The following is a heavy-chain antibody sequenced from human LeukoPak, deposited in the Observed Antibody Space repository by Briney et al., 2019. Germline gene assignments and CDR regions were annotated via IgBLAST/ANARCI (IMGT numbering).Heavy chain of an antibody. CDR2: ISYDGSNK. J-gene: IGHJ3*02. V-gene: IGHV3-30-3*01. D-gene: IGHD3-9*01. CDR1: GFTVSNTY. CDR3: ARCYYDILTAQENAAFDI. Sequence: PGGSLRLSCAASGFTVSNTYMSWVRQAPGKGLEWVAVISYDGSNKYYADSVKGRFTISRDNSKNTLYLQMNSLRAEDTAVYYCARCYYDILTAQENAAFDIWGQGTMVTVSS.